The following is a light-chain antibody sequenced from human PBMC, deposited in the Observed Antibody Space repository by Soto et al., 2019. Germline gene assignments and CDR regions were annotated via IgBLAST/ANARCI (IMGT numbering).Light chain of an antibody. V-gene: IGKV3-15*01. J-gene: IGKJ2*01. CDR1: QSVGNN. CDR3: QQCDNWPRT. CDR2: GAS. Sequence: EIVMTQSPATLSVSPGERVTLSCRASQSVGNNLAWYQQKTGQVPRLLIHGASTRATGIPARFSGSGSGTEFTLAISSLHSEDVAVYYCQQCDNWPRTFGQGTKVDIK.